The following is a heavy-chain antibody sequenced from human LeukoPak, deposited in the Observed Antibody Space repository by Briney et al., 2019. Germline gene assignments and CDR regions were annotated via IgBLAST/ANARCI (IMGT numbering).Heavy chain of an antibody. CDR2: INHSGST. CDR1: GGSFSGYY. V-gene: IGHV4-34*01. D-gene: IGHD2-2*02. J-gene: IGHJ4*02. Sequence: SETLSLTCAVYGGSFSGYYWGWIRQPPGKGLEWIGEINHSGSTNYNPSLKSRVTISVDTSKNQFSLKLSSVTAADTAVYYCARGRYCSSTSCYKNYFDYWGQGTLVTVSS. CDR3: ARGRYCSSTSCYKNYFDY.